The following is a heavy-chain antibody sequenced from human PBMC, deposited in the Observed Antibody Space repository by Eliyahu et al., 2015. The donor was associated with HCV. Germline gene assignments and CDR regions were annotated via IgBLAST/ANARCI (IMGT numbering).Heavy chain of an antibody. J-gene: IGHJ4*02. Sequence: QLQLQESGPGLVKPSETLSLXCTVSXGPXSSSSYYWGWIRQPPGKGLEWIGSIYYSGSTYYNPSLKSRVTISVDTSKNQFSLKLSSVTAADTAVYYCARPRISLYYFDYWGQGTLVTVSS. CDR3: ARPRISLYYFDY. CDR2: IYYSGST. D-gene: IGHD3-16*01. CDR1: XGPXSSSSYY. V-gene: IGHV4-39*01.